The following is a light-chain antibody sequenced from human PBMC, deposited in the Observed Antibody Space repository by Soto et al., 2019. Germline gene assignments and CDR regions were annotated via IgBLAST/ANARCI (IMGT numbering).Light chain of an antibody. CDR3: QEYGSPGT. V-gene: IGKV3-20*01. CDR2: GAS. J-gene: IGKJ1*01. CDR1: QGVSSD. Sequence: IVLTQSPCSLSSSVGERATITCRASQGVSSDLAWHQQRPGQAPRLLIYGASTRATGVPARFSGGGSGTDFPLTISRLEHEDSAEYYRQEYGSPGTFGQGTKVDI.